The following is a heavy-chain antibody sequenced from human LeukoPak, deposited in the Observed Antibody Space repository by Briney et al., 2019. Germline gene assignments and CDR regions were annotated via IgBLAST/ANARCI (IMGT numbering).Heavy chain of an antibody. J-gene: IGHJ4*02. V-gene: IGHV1-2*02. D-gene: IGHD3-22*01. CDR1: GYTFTSYA. CDR2: INSNSGGT. CDR3: ANWVRDSSGYRDY. Sequence: GASVKVSCKASGYTFTSYAMHWVRQAPGQRLEWMGWINSNSGGTKYAQKFQGRVTMTRDTSISTAYMELSRLRSDDTAVYYCANWVRDSSGYRDYWGQGTLVTVSS.